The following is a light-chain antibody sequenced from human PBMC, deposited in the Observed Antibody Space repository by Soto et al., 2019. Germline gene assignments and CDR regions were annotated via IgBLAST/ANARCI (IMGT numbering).Light chain of an antibody. CDR2: EVS. J-gene: IGLJ1*01. CDR1: SSDIGGFDY. Sequence: QSVLTQPASMSGSPGQSITISCTGTSSDIGGFDYVSWYQQHAGKPPRLVIYEVSHRPSGVSNRFSGSKSGNTASLIISGLQAEDEADYYCSSYSGSIYVFGTGTKVTVL. V-gene: IGLV2-14*01. CDR3: SSYSGSIYV.